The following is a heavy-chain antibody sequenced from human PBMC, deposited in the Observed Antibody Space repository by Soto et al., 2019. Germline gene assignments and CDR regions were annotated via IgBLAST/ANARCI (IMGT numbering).Heavy chain of an antibody. Sequence: ASVKVSCKASGYTFTSYGISWVRQAPGQGLEWMGWISAYNGNTNYAQKLQGRVTMTTDTANNQVSLKLRFMSAADTAVYYCARAHVMVVAGSTFDHWGRGTLVTVSS. CDR1: GYTFTSYG. CDR2: ISAYNGNT. V-gene: IGHV1-18*04. J-gene: IGHJ4*01. CDR3: ARAHVMVVAGSTFDH. D-gene: IGHD6-19*01.